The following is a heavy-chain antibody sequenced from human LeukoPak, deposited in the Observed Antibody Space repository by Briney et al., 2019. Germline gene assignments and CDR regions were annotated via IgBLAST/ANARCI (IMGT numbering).Heavy chain of an antibody. D-gene: IGHD6-13*01. CDR3: ARVLYSSSWDPFDY. CDR2: IYSGGST. Sequence: PGGSLRLSCAASGFTVSSNYMSWVRQAPGKGLEWVSVIYSGGSTYYADSVKGRFTISRDNSKNTLYLQMNSLRAEDTAVYYCARVLYSSSWDPFDYWGQGTLVTVSS. V-gene: IGHV3-66*01. J-gene: IGHJ4*02. CDR1: GFTVSSNY.